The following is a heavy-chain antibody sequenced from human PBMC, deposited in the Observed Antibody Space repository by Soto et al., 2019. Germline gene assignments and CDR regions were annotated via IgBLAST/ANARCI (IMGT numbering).Heavy chain of an antibody. D-gene: IGHD2-8*01. CDR1: GGSISNLY. CDR3: ARALMVLSRSYFDS. J-gene: IGHJ4*02. Sequence: QVHLRESGPGLVKPSETLSLSCNVSGGSISNLYWSWIRQPPGKGLEWIGYISYSGNTNYNPSLKSRVSISVDTSKNQLSLILTSLTASDTAVYYCARALMVLSRSYFDSWGQGTPVTVSS. CDR2: ISYSGNT. V-gene: IGHV4-59*01.